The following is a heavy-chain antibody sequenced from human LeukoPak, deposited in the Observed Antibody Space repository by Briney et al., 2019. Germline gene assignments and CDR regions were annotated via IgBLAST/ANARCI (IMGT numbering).Heavy chain of an antibody. CDR1: GFTFSSYA. Sequence: GGSLRLSCAASGFTFSSYAMHWVRQAPGKGLEWVAVISYDGSNKYYADSVKGRFTISRDNSKNTLYLQMNSLRAEDTAVYYCARLRRGSGSYQPWYYYGMDVWGQGTTVTVSS. D-gene: IGHD3-10*01. CDR3: ARLRRGSGSYQPWYYYGMDV. J-gene: IGHJ6*02. CDR2: ISYDGSNK. V-gene: IGHV3-30*04.